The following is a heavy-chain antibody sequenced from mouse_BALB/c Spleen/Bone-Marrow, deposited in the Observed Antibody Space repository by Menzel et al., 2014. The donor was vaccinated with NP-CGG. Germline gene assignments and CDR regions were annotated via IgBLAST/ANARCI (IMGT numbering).Heavy chain of an antibody. CDR3: ASLDDYIY. CDR2: IDPANGNT. D-gene: IGHD2-4*01. V-gene: IGHV14-3*02. J-gene: IGHJ3*01. Sequence: EVQLQQSGAELVKPGASVKLSCTASGFNIKDTYMHWVKQRPEQGLEWIGRIDPANGNTKYDPKFQGKATITADTSSNTAYLQLNSLTSEDTAVYYYASLDDYIYWGQGTLVTVSA. CDR1: GFNIKDTY.